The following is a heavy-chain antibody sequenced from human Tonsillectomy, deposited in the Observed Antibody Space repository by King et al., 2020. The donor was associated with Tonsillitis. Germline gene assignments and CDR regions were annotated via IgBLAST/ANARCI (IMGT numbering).Heavy chain of an antibody. J-gene: IGHJ5*02. CDR2: VYYSGST. Sequence: VQLQESGPGLVKPSETLSLTCSVSGASITDYYWSWIRQPPGKGPEWIGYVYYSGSTNYNPSLKIRVTMSIDTSKNQFSLKLTSVTAAEPAVYYCASRRGYTSGWYWFDPWGQGTLVTVSS. CDR1: GASITDYY. V-gene: IGHV4-59*03. CDR3: ASRRGYTSGWYWFDP. D-gene: IGHD6-19*01.